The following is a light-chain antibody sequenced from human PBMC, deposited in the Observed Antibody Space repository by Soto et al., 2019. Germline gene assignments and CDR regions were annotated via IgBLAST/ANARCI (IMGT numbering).Light chain of an antibody. V-gene: IGKV3-20*01. Sequence: EIVLTQSPGTLSLSPGERATLSCRASQSVSSSYLAWYQQKPGQAPRLLIYGASSRATGIPDRFSGSGAGTDCTLTISRREPEDFAVYYCQQYGSSLLTFGGGTKVEIK. CDR3: QQYGSSLLT. CDR2: GAS. J-gene: IGKJ4*01. CDR1: QSVSSSY.